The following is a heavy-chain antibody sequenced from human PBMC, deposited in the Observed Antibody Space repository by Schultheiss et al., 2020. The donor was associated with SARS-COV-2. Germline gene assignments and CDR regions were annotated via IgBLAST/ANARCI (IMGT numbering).Heavy chain of an antibody. CDR1: GFTFSSYS. CDR2: ISGSGGST. Sequence: GGSLRLSCAASGFTFSSYSMNWVRQAPGKGLEWVSAISGSGGSTYYADSVKGRFTISRDDSKNTAYLQMNSLKTEDTAVYYCTRLLREPPHRYYYYGMDVWGQGTTVTVSS. D-gene: IGHD3-16*01. J-gene: IGHJ6*02. CDR3: TRLLREPPHRYYYYGMDV. V-gene: IGHV3-23*01.